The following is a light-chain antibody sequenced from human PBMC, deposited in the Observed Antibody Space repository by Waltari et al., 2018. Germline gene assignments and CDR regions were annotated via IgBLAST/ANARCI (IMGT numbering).Light chain of an antibody. CDR2: GKN. CDR1: SLRSYY. V-gene: IGLV3-19*01. CDR3: NSRDSSDNHLV. Sequence: SSELTQDPAVSVALGQTVRITCQGDSLRSYYASWYQQKPGQAPVVVIYGKNNRPSGIPDRFAGSSSGNTASLTITGAQAEDEADYYWNSRDSSDNHLVFGGGTKLTVL. J-gene: IGLJ2*01.